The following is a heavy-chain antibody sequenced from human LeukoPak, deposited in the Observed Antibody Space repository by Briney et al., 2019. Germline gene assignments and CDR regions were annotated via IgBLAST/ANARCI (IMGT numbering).Heavy chain of an antibody. J-gene: IGHJ5*02. CDR3: ARAFGWFDP. V-gene: IGHV3-30*01. CDR2: MSYDGSNK. CDR1: GFTFSSYA. Sequence: ETGRSLRLSCAASGFTFSSYAMHWVRQAPGKGLEWVAVMSYDGSNKYYADSVKGRFTISRDNSKNTLYLQMNSLRAEDTAVYYCARAFGWFDPWGQGTLVTVSS. D-gene: IGHD2/OR15-2a*01.